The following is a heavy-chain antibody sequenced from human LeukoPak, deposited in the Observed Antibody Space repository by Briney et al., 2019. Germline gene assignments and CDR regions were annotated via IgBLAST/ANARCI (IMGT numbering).Heavy chain of an antibody. CDR2: INPDGNKK. CDR3: ARDLAYSRLDY. CDR1: GLTFSSSW. D-gene: IGHD5-18*01. Sequence: PPGGSLRLSCAVSGLTFSSSWMDWVRQALGKGLEWVASINPDGNKKYSADSVKGRFTISRDNAENSLYLQMNSLRVEDTAFYYCARDLAYSRLDYWGQGMLVTVSS. J-gene: IGHJ4*02. V-gene: IGHV3-7*01.